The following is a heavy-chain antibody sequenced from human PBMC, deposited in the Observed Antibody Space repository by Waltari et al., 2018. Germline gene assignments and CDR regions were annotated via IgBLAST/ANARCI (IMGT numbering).Heavy chain of an antibody. CDR2: IYTSGST. Sequence: QVQLQESGPGLVKPSETLSLTCTVSGGSISSYYWSWIRQPAGKGLEWIGRIYTSGSTNYNPSLKSRVTMSVDTSKNQFSLKLSSVTAADTAVYYCARAVGKYYDYVWGSSDWGYFDYWGQGTLVTVSS. J-gene: IGHJ4*02. CDR1: GGSISSYY. CDR3: ARAVGKYYDYVWGSSDWGYFDY. D-gene: IGHD3-16*01. V-gene: IGHV4-4*07.